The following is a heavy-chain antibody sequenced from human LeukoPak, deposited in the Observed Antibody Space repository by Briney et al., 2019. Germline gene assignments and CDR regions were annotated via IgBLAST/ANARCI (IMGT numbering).Heavy chain of an antibody. CDR2: IYSGGST. J-gene: IGHJ4*02. V-gene: IGHV3-53*01. D-gene: IGHD3-10*01. Sequence: GGSLRLSCAASGFTVSSNYMSWVRQAPGKGLEWVSVIYSGGSTYYADSVKGRFTIPRDNSKNTLYLQMNSLRAEDTAVYYCARAQGQYYYGSGSLALDYWGQGTLVTVSS. CDR1: GFTVSSNY. CDR3: ARAQGQYYYGSGSLALDY.